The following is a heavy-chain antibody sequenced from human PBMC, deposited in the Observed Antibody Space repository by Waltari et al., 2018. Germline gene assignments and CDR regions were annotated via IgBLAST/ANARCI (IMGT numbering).Heavy chain of an antibody. CDR3: AAYDSSGYLPATYYYYGMDV. V-gene: IGHV1-69*13. J-gene: IGHJ6*02. D-gene: IGHD3-22*01. Sequence: QVQLVQSGAEVKKPGSSVKVSCKASGGTFSSYAISWVRQATGQGIEWMGGSIPIFGTANYAQKFQGRVTITADESTSTAYMELSSLISEDTAVYYCAAYDSSGYLPATYYYYGMDVWGQGTTVTVSS. CDR2: SIPIFGTA. CDR1: GGTFSSYA.